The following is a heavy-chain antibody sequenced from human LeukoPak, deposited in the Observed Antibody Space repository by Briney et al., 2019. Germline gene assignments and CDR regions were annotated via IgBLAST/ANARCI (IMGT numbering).Heavy chain of an antibody. CDR1: GGSIRSKDY. J-gene: IGHJ6*02. CDR3: VRDRVTGRYFGMDV. D-gene: IGHD3-9*01. V-gene: IGHV4-59*12. Sequence: TETLSLTCSVSGGSIRSKDYWSWSRPAPGKGLEWIGYIYNSAITNYNPNLKSRVTISPDTSKNQFSLELTSVTAADTATYYCVRDRVTGRYFGMDVWGQGTTIIVSS. CDR2: IYNSAIT.